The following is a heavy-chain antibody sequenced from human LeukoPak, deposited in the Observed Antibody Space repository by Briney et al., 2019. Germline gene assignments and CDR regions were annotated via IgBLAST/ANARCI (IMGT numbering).Heavy chain of an antibody. CDR3: ARDHRVGATRDYYYYYYMDV. D-gene: IGHD1-26*01. CDR2: ISSSSSCI. CDR1: GFTFSSYS. J-gene: IGHJ6*03. V-gene: IGHV3-21*01. Sequence: PGGSLRLSCAASGFTFSSYSMNWVRQAPGKGLEWVSSISSSSSCIYYADSVKGRFTISRDNAKNSLYLQMNSLRAEDTAVYYCARDHRVGATRDYYYYYYMDVWGKGTTVTVSS.